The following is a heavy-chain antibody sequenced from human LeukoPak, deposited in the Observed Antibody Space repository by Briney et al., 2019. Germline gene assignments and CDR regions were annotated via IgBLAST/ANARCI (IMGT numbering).Heavy chain of an antibody. CDR2: IKQDGSEK. Sequence: GGSLRLSCAASGFTFSSYWMSWVRQAPGKGLEWVANIKQDGSEKYYVDSVKGRFTISRDNAKNSLYLQMNSLRAEDTAVYYCARKGYCSGGSCYSGPYYYYGMDVWGQGTTVTVSS. V-gene: IGHV3-7*01. J-gene: IGHJ6*02. CDR1: GFTFSSYW. CDR3: ARKGYCSGGSCYSGPYYYYGMDV. D-gene: IGHD2-15*01.